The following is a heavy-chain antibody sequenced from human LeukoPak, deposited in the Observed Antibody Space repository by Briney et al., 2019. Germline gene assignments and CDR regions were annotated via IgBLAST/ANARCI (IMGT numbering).Heavy chain of an antibody. CDR2: ITNRADRYIT. CDR1: GFTFSDHY. D-gene: IGHD3-10*01. Sequence: GGSLRLSCAASGFTFSDHYMDWVRQTPGKGLEWVARITNRADRYITEHAASVKGRFTVSRDDSTNSLFLQMNSLRTEDTAVYYCGRRATMIRGVHLDYWGQGTLVTVSS. CDR3: GRRATMIRGVHLDY. J-gene: IGHJ4*02. V-gene: IGHV3-72*01.